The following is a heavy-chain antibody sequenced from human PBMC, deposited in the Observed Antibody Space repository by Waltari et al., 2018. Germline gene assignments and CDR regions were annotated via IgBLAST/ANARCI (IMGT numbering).Heavy chain of an antibody. CDR3: AGHGGYYGSGGFDY. Sequence: QVQLQESGPGLVKPSETLSLTCTVSGGSIKSHYWSWNRQPPGKGLEWIGYIYYSGSTNYSPSLKSRVTISGDTSKNQFSLKLSSVTAADTAVYYCAGHGGYYGSGGFDYWGQGTLVTVSS. CDR2: IYYSGST. CDR1: GGSIKSHY. J-gene: IGHJ4*02. V-gene: IGHV4-59*11. D-gene: IGHD3-10*01.